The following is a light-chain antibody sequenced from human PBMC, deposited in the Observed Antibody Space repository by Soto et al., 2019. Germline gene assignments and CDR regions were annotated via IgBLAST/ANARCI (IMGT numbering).Light chain of an antibody. CDR2: TIN. CDR1: SSNIGSNT. J-gene: IGLJ7*01. Sequence: QSVLTQPPSASGTPGQRVTISCSGSSSNIGSNTVNWYQQLPGTAPKLLIYTINQRPSGVPDRFSGSKSGTSASLAISGLQSEDEADYYCAAWDDSLNGAVFGGGTQLTVL. CDR3: AAWDDSLNGAV. V-gene: IGLV1-44*01.